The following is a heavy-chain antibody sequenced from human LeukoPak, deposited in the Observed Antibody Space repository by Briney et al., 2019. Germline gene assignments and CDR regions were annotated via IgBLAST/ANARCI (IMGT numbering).Heavy chain of an antibody. D-gene: IGHD1-26*01. CDR3: ARDGGSYYSYYFDY. CDR1: GGSISSGSYY. CDR2: IYTSGST. V-gene: IGHV4-61*02. J-gene: IGHJ4*02. Sequence: PSETLSLTCTVSGGSISSGSYYWSWIRQPAGKGLEWIGRIYTSGSTNYNPSLKSRVTISVDTSKNQFSLKLSSVTAADTAVYYCARDGGSYYSYYFDYWGQGTLVTVSS.